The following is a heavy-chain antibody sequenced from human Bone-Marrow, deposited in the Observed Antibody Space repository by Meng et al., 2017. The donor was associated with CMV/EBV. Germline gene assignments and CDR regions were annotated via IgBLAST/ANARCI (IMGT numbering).Heavy chain of an antibody. D-gene: IGHD5-12*01. V-gene: IGHV3-33*06. CDR3: AKDYRSGYDSTLDY. Sequence: GGSLRLSCAASGFTFSSYGMHWVRQAPGKGLEWVAVIWYDGSNKYYADSVKGRSTISRDNSKNTLYLQMNSLRAEDTAVYYCAKDYRSGYDSTLDYWGQGTLVTVSS. J-gene: IGHJ4*02. CDR2: IWYDGSNK. CDR1: GFTFSSYG.